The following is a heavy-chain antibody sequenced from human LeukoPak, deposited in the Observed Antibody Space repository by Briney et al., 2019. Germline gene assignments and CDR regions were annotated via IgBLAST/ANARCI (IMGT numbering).Heavy chain of an antibody. D-gene: IGHD1-1*01. V-gene: IGHV6-1*01. CDR3: ARDADSSNEWGPFDP. CDR1: GDSVFSSAS. J-gene: IGHJ5*02. Sequence: SQTLSLTCAISGDSVFSSASWNWIRQSPSRGLEWLGRTYYRSKWSSDYATSVKSRITINADTSKNQFSLQLSSVIPEDTAVYYCARDADSSNEWGPFDPWGQGTLVTVSS. CDR2: TYYRSKWSS.